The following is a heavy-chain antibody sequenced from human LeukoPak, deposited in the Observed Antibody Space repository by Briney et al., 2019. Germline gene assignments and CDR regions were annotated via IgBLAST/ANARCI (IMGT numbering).Heavy chain of an antibody. Sequence: SETLSLTCAVYGGSFSGYYWSWIRQPPGKGLEWIGEINHSGSTNYNPSLKSRVTISVDTSKNQFSLKLSSVTAADTAVYYCARDAAAGTAENDYWGQGTLVTVSS. CDR3: ARDAAAGTAENDY. CDR2: INHSGST. D-gene: IGHD6-13*01. CDR1: GGSFSGYY. V-gene: IGHV4-34*01. J-gene: IGHJ4*02.